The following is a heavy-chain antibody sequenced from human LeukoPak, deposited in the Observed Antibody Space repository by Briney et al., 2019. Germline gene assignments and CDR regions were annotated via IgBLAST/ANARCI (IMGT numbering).Heavy chain of an antibody. V-gene: IGHV3-64*01. J-gene: IGHJ4*02. CDR3: ARERAFYYFDY. Sequence: PGGSLRLSCSASGFTFTTYTVHWVRQARGKGLGYGTSVVGNGGTTDSANSVKGRFTISRDNSKNTVYLQMGSLRAEDTAVYYCARERAFYYFDYWGEGALVTVSS. CDR2: VVGNGGTT. CDR1: GFTFTTYT.